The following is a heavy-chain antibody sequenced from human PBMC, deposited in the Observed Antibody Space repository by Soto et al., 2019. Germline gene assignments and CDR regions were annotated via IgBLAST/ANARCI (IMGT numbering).Heavy chain of an antibody. CDR2: IYWDDAK. V-gene: IGHV2-5*02. CDR3: THVYGGYDNFDY. Sequence: QITLKESGPTLVKPTQTLTLTCTFSGFSLSTSGVGVGWIRQPPGKPLEWLALIYWDDAKRYRPSLKSRLTITKDTSKNQVVLTLTTMDPVDTATYYCTHVYGGYDNFDYWGQETLVTVSS. J-gene: IGHJ4*02. CDR1: GFSLSTSGVG. D-gene: IGHD5-12*01.